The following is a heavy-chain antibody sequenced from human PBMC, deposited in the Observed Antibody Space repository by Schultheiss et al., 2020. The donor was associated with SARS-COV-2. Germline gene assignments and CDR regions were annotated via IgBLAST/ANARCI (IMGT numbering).Heavy chain of an antibody. V-gene: IGHV1-8*01. Sequence: FQGRVTMTRNTSISTAYMELSSLRSEDTAVYYCARDGGGSAWWFDPWGQGTLVTVSS. CDR3: ARDGGGSAWWFDP. J-gene: IGHJ5*02. D-gene: IGHD3-16*01.